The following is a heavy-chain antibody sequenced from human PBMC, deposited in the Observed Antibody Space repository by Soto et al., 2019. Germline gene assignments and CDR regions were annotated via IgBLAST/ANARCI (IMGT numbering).Heavy chain of an antibody. CDR2: MNPGSGDT. J-gene: IGHJ5*02. V-gene: IGHV1-8*01. CDR1: GYTFTNND. Sequence: ASVKVSCKASGYTFTNNDVSWVRQATGQGLEWMGWMNPGSGDTGYAQKFQGRVTMTRDISIATAYMELSSLRSEDTAVYYCARDDYGGNQGVEWFDPWGQGTLVTVSS. D-gene: IGHD4-17*01. CDR3: ARDDYGGNQGVEWFDP.